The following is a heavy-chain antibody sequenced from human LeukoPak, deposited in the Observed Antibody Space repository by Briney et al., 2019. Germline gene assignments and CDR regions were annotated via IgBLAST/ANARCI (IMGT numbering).Heavy chain of an antibody. V-gene: IGHV1-3*01. CDR2: INAGNGNT. CDR1: GYTFTSYA. Sequence: GASVKVSCKASGYTFTSYAMRWVRQAPGQRLEWMGWINAGNGNTKYSQKFQGRVTITRDTSASTAYMELSSLRSEDTAVYYCARDMVGLSYYFDYWGQGTLVTVSS. J-gene: IGHJ4*02. CDR3: ARDMVGLSYYFDY. D-gene: IGHD4/OR15-4a*01.